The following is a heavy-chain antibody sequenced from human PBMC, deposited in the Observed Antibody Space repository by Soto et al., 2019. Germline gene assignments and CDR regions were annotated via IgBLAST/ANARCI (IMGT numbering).Heavy chain of an antibody. J-gene: IGHJ6*02. CDR3: ARMDGDYNYYGLDV. CDR2: FFSDAER. V-gene: IGHV2-26*01. CDR1: GFSLTNGRMG. Sequence: KESGPVLVKPTETLTLTCSVSGFSLTNGRMGVSWIRQPPGKALEWLAHFFSDAERSYSTSMQSRLNMYKDSSGSQVVLTMTNMAPADTATYCCARMDGDYNYYGLDVWGHGIAVTVSS. D-gene: IGHD4-17*01.